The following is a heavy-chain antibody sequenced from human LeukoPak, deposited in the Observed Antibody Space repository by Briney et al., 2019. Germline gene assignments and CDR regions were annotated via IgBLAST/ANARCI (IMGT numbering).Heavy chain of an antibody. CDR2: INHSGST. CDR3: ARSGRGLLWFRDRKPNFQH. Sequence: PSETLSLTCAVYGGSFSGYYWSWIRQPPGKGLEWIGEINHSGSTNYNPSLKSRVTISVDTSKNQFSLKLSSVTAADTAVYYCARSGRGLLWFRDRKPNFQHWGQGTLVTVSS. CDR1: GGSFSGYY. J-gene: IGHJ1*01. D-gene: IGHD3-10*01. V-gene: IGHV4-34*01.